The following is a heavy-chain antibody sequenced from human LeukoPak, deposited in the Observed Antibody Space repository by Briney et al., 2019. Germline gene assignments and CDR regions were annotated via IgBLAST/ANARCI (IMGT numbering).Heavy chain of an antibody. V-gene: IGHV4-39*01. D-gene: IGHD4-23*01. CDR2: ILYVGPT. CDR3: ARHGGLARVLQAFDP. Sequence: SETLSLTCVVSGDSVISSEYYWDWIRHSPGQGLGWIRLILYVGPTFHTSSIKSPVSLAVDPSKNYFSLWMTSQTAAHTFIYFCARHGGLARVLQAFDPWGQGVLVTVSS. J-gene: IGHJ5*02. CDR1: GDSVISSEYY.